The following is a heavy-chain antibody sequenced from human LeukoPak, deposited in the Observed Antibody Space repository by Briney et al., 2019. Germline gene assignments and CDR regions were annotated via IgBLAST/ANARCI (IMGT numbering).Heavy chain of an antibody. CDR2: MNPNSGDA. CDR1: GYSFTIYD. Sequence: GASVKVSCKASGYSFTIYDINWVRQATGQGLEWIGWMNPNSGDADYTQKFKGRVTFTRDTSTRTAYMEVNSLGSEDTAVYYCARSNFGGNVHFDYWGQGTLVTVSS. CDR3: ARSNFGGNVHFDY. J-gene: IGHJ4*02. V-gene: IGHV1-8*02. D-gene: IGHD4-23*01.